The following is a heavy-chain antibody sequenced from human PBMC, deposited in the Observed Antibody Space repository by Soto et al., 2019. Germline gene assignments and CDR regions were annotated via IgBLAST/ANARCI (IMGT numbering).Heavy chain of an antibody. CDR2: VSAYNGNT. CDR3: AREEWYLLKAIDY. D-gene: IGHD3-3*01. CDR1: GFTFTTYG. V-gene: IGHV1-18*01. Sequence: QVQLVQSGAEVKKPGASVKVSCKASGFTFTTYGISWVRQAPGQGLEGRGWVSAYNGNTNYAPNLQGRVTMTTDTTTSTAYMELTSLRSDDTAMYYGAREEWYLLKAIDYWGQGTLVTVSS. J-gene: IGHJ4*02.